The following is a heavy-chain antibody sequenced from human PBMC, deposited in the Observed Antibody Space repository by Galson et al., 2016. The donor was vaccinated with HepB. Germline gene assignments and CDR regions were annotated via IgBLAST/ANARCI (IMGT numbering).Heavy chain of an antibody. J-gene: IGHJ5*02. Sequence: SLRLSCAASGFTFSRYGMHWVRQAPGKGLEWVAVILYDGSKKYYADSVKGRFNISRDNSKTTLYLQMNSLRAEDTAVYYCARDSFTIFAVTPNWFDPWGQGTLVTVSS. V-gene: IGHV3-33*01. D-gene: IGHD3-3*01. CDR3: ARDSFTIFAVTPNWFDP. CDR2: ILYDGSKK. CDR1: GFTFSRYG.